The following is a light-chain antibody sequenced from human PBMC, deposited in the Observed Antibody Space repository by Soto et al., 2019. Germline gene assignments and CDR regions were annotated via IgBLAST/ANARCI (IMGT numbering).Light chain of an antibody. CDR2: GAS. J-gene: IGKJ5*01. Sequence: EIVMTQSPATLSVSPGDRATLSCRANQSVRSNLAWYQQRPGQAPRLLIYGASTRATGIPAMFSGSGSGTDFTLTLSSLEPEELAVYDCQPRSNWPPTVGEGTRREIK. V-gene: IGKV3-11*01. CDR1: QSVRSN. CDR3: QPRSNWPPT.